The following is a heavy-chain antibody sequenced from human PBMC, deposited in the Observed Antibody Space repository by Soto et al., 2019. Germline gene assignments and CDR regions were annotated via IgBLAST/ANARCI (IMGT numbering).Heavy chain of an antibody. V-gene: IGHV4-59*08. J-gene: IGHJ4*02. Sequence: QVQLQESVPGLVKPSETLSLTCTVSGGSISSYYWSWIRQTPGKGLEWIGYIFYFGSTNYNPSLKSRVTLSIDTSKNQLSLKLSSVTAADTAVYYCARHSPDFDWLSQFDYWGQGTLVTVYS. CDR2: IFYFGST. CDR1: GGSISSYY. D-gene: IGHD3-9*01. CDR3: ARHSPDFDWLSQFDY.